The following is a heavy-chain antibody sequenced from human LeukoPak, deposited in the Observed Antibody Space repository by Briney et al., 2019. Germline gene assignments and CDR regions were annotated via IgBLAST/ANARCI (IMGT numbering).Heavy chain of an antibody. Sequence: SETLSLTCTVSGGSISSTTYYWGWIRQPPGKGLEWIGSSYYSGSTYYNPSLKSRVTISVDTSKNQFSLKLSSVTAADTAVYYCARRRFDSGNYHYDYWGQGTLVTVSS. D-gene: IGHD3-10*01. J-gene: IGHJ4*02. CDR2: SYYSGST. V-gene: IGHV4-39*01. CDR3: ARRRFDSGNYHYDY. CDR1: GGSISSTTYY.